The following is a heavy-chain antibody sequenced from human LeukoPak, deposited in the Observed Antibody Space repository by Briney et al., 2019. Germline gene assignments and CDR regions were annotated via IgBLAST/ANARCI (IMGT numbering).Heavy chain of an antibody. CDR3: VKDVTGIAAAGTPFH. CDR2: ISSNGGST. D-gene: IGHD6-13*01. J-gene: IGHJ4*02. V-gene: IGHV3-64D*06. CDR1: GFTFSSYA. Sequence: GGSLRLSCSASGFTFSSYAMHWVRQAPGKGLEYVSAISSNGGSTYYADSVKGRFTISRDNSKNTLYLQMSSLRAEDTAVYYCVKDVTGIAAAGTPFHWGQGTLVTVSS.